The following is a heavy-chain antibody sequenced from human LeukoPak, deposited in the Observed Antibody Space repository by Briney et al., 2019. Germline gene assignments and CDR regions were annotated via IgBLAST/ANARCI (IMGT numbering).Heavy chain of an antibody. CDR2: IKQDGSEK. CDR3: ATDYYGSGSYYSFDY. J-gene: IGHJ4*02. CDR1: GFTFSSCS. V-gene: IGHV3-7*01. D-gene: IGHD3-10*01. Sequence: GGSLRLSCAASGFTFSSCSMSWVRQAPGKGLEWVANIKQDGSEKYYVDSVKGRFTISRDNAKNSLYLQMNSLRAEDTAVYYCATDYYGSGSYYSFDYWGQGTLVTVSS.